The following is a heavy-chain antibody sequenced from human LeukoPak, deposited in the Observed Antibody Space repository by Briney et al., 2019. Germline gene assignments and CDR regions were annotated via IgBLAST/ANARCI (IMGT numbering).Heavy chain of an antibody. D-gene: IGHD3-3*02. CDR3: ARAPSITSWFDP. CDR1: GGSISSHY. J-gene: IGHJ5*02. Sequence: SETLSLTCTVSGGSISSHYWSWIRQPPGKGLEWIGYIYYSGSTNYNPSLKSRVTISVDTSKNQFSLKLSSVTAADTAVYYCARAPSITSWFDPWGQGTLVTVSS. V-gene: IGHV4-59*11. CDR2: IYYSGST.